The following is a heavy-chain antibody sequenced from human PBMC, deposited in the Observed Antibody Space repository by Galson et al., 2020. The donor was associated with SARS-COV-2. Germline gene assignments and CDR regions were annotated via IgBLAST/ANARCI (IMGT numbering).Heavy chain of an antibody. Sequence: ASVKVSCKVSGYTLTELSMHWVRQAPGKGLAWMGGFDPEDGETIYAQKFQGRVTMTEDTSTDTAYMELSSLRSEDTAVYYCATGTPFGLFNWFGPWGQGTLVTVSS. CDR2: FDPEDGET. V-gene: IGHV1-24*01. CDR1: GYTLTELS. CDR3: ATGTPFGLFNWFGP. D-gene: IGHD3-3*01. J-gene: IGHJ5*02.